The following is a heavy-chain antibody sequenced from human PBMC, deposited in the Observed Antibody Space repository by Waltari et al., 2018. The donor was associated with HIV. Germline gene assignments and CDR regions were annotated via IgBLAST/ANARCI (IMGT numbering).Heavy chain of an antibody. V-gene: IGHV5-10-1*01. CDR2: IDPTDSYT. Sequence: EAQLVQSGAEVKKTGESLRISCKGYGHSSTSYWIRWVRQMPGKGLEWVGRIDPTDSYTKYSPSSQGHVTISVDKSISTAYLQWSSLKASDSAMYYCASLIRGYYAMDVWGQGTTVTVSS. J-gene: IGHJ6*02. CDR3: ASLIRGYYAMDV. D-gene: IGHD3-10*01. CDR1: GHSSTSYW.